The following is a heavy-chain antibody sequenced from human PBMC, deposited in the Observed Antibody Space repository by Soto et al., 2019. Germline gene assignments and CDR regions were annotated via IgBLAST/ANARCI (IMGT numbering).Heavy chain of an antibody. CDR2: IWYDGSNK. CDR1: GFTFSSYG. V-gene: IGHV3-33*01. D-gene: IGHD5-12*01. J-gene: IGHJ4*02. Sequence: PVGSLRLSCAASGFTFSSYGMHRVRQAPGKGLEWVAVIWYDGSNKYYADSVKGRFTISRDNSKNTLYLQMNSLRAEDTAVYYCARGTFYSGYDSDWGQGTLVTVSS. CDR3: ARGTFYSGYDSD.